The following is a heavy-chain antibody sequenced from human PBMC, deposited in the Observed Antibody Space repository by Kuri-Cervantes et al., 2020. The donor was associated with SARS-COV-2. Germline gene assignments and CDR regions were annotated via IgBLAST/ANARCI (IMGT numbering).Heavy chain of an antibody. V-gene: IGHV4-34*01. CDR2: INHSGST. CDR3: ARCRRIAEASRWFDP. J-gene: IGHJ5*02. Sequence: SQTLSLTCAVYGGSFSGYYWSWTRQPPGKGLEWIGEINHSGSTNYNPSLKSRVTISVDTSKHQFSLKLRSVTAADTAVYYCARCRRIAEASRWFDPWGQGTLVTVSS. CDR1: GGSFSGYY. D-gene: IGHD6-13*01.